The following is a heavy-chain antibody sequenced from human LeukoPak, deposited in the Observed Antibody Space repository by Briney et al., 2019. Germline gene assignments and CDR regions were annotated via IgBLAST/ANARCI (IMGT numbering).Heavy chain of an antibody. J-gene: IGHJ6*04. D-gene: IGHD3-10*02. CDR2: ISSSGSTI. Sequence: GGSLRLSCAASRFTSSDYYMSWVRQAPGKGLEWVSYISSSGSTIYYADSVKGRFTISRDNAKNSLYLQMNSLRAEDTAVYYCAELGITMIGGVWGKGTTVTISS. CDR1: RFTSSDYY. CDR3: AELGITMIGGV. V-gene: IGHV3-11*04.